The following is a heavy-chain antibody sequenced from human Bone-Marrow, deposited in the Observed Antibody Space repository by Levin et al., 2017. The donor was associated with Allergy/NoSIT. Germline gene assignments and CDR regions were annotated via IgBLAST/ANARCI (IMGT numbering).Heavy chain of an antibody. V-gene: IGHV3-23*01. CDR2: ISGSGSSP. CDR1: GFTFSSYA. Sequence: GESLKISCSASGFTFSSYAMSWVRQAPGKGLEWVSGISGSGSSPYYADSVEGRFTISRDNSRNTLFLQMNSLRGEDTALYYCVKVGNYDFWSGYEGTFDYWGRGTLVSVSS. CDR3: VKVGNYDFWSGYEGTFDY. J-gene: IGHJ4*02. D-gene: IGHD3-3*01.